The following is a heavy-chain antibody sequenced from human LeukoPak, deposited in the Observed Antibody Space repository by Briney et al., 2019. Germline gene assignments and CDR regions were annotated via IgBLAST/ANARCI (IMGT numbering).Heavy chain of an antibody. CDR1: GYTFTSYY. Sequence: AASVKVSCKASGYTFTSYYMHWVRQAPGQGLDWMGIINPSGGSTSYAQKFQGRVTMTRDTSTSTVYMELSSLRSEDTAVYYCARASYYYDSSGYYGLRFWGQGTLVTVSS. V-gene: IGHV1-46*01. CDR2: INPSGGST. J-gene: IGHJ4*02. D-gene: IGHD3-22*01. CDR3: ARASYYYDSSGYYGLRF.